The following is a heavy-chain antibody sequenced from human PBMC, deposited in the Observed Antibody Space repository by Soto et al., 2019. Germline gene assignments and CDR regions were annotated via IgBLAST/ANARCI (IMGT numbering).Heavy chain of an antibody. Sequence: QVQLQESGPGLVKPSQTLSLTCTVSGGSISSGDYYWSWIRQPPGKGLEWIGYIYYSGSTYYNPSLKSRVTISVDASQNQFSLKLSSVTAADTAVYYCARDGGADSSGKNIVGLDYWGQGTLVTVSS. CDR2: IYYSGST. V-gene: IGHV4-30-4*01. J-gene: IGHJ4*02. CDR3: ARDGGADSSGKNIVGLDY. CDR1: GGSISSGDYY. D-gene: IGHD3-22*01.